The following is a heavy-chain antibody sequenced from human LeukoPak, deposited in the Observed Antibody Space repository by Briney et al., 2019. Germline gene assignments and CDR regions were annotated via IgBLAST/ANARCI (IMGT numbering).Heavy chain of an antibody. D-gene: IGHD3-10*01. CDR1: GFTFTDYN. Sequence: PGGSLRLSCAASGFTFTDYNMNWVRQAPGKGLEWVSSISSSSSSYIYYADSVKGRFTISRDNAKNSLYLQMNSLRAEDTAIYYCARVGSYFDYWGQGTLVTVSS. V-gene: IGHV3-21*01. CDR3: ARVGSYFDY. CDR2: ISSSSSSYI. J-gene: IGHJ4*02.